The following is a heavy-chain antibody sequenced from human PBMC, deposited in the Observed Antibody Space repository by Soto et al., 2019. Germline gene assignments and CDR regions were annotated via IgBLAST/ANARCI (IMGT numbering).Heavy chain of an antibody. CDR2: INPNSGGA. D-gene: IGHD1-1*01. J-gene: IGHJ6*02. Sequence: ASVKVSCKASGYTFTGYYMHWVRQAPGQGLEWMGWINPNSGGANYAQKFQGRVTMTRDTSISTADMELSRLRSDDTAVYYCARLREHYYGMDVWGQGTTVTVSS. CDR1: GYTFTGYY. CDR3: ARLREHYYGMDV. V-gene: IGHV1-2*02.